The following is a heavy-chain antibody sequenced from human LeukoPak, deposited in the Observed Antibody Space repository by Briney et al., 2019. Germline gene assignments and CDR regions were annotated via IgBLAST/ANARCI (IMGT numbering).Heavy chain of an antibody. CDR1: GFTFSSYA. CDR2: ISGSGGST. J-gene: IGHJ4*02. Sequence: PGGSLRLSCAASGFTFSSYAMSWVRQAPGKGLEWVSAISGSGGSTYYADSVKGRFTISRDNAKNSLYLQMNSLRAEDTAVYYCARDSEAYYYDSSGYSHWGQGTLVTVSS. V-gene: IGHV3-23*01. D-gene: IGHD3-22*01. CDR3: ARDSEAYYYDSSGYSH.